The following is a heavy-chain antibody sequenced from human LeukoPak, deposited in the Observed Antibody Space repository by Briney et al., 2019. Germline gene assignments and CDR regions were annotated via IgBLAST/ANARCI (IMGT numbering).Heavy chain of an antibody. CDR2: IYPRDSDT. J-gene: IGHJ4*02. D-gene: IGHD5-18*01. CDR3: ARGYIYGSFDY. V-gene: IGHV5-51*01. CDR1: RYSFSNYW. Sequence: RTGESLKISCKGSRYSFSNYWIGWVRQMPGKGLEYMGIIYPRDSDTRYSPSFQGQVTISADKSINTAYLQWSSLKASDTAIYYCARGYIYGSFDYWGQGTLVTVSS.